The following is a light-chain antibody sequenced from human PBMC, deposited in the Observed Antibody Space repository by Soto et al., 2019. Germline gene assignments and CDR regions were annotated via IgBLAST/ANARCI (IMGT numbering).Light chain of an antibody. CDR2: DVS. V-gene: IGLV2-14*01. J-gene: IGLJ1*01. Sequence: QSVLPQPASVYGSPGQSITISCTGTSSDVGGYDYVSWYQQPPGKAPKLIIYDVSDRPSGVSSRFSGSKSGNTASLTISGLQDEDEADYYCISYSSSSTYVFGTGTKVTVL. CDR1: SSDVGGYDY. CDR3: ISYSSSSTYV.